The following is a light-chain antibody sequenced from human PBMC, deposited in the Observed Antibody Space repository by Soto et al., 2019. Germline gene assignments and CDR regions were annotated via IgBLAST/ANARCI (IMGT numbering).Light chain of an antibody. CDR2: DAS. Sequence: DIQMTQSPSTLSASVGDRVTITCRASQSISSWLAWYQQKPGKAPKLLIYDASTLESGVPSRFSGSGSGTEFTLTITSLQPDDFATYYCQQVKSYPRTFGGGTKVDIK. CDR1: QSISSW. CDR3: QQVKSYPRT. J-gene: IGKJ4*01. V-gene: IGKV1-5*01.